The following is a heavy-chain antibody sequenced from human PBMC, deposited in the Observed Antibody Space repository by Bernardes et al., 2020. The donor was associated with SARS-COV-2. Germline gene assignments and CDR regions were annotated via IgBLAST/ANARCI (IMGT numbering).Heavy chain of an antibody. CDR1: GGSISSTSYY. V-gene: IGHV4-39*02. Sequence: SETLSLTCTVSGGSISSTSYYWGWVRQPPGKGLESIGYISYSRNTYYNPSLKSRVTISVTSKNQFSLQLNSVTPEDTAVYYCARDTPYSSGDWFDPWGQGTLVTVSS. CDR3: ARDTPYSSGDWFDP. CDR2: ISYSRNT. J-gene: IGHJ5*02. D-gene: IGHD6-19*01.